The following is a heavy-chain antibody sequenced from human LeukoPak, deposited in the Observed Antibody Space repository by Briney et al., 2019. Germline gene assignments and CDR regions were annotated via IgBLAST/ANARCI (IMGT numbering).Heavy chain of an antibody. CDR1: GFTFTSYG. CDR3: ARDGRNCSSTSCYWYYYYGMDV. Sequence: ASVKVSCKASGFTFTSYGISWVRQAPGQGLEWMGWISAYNGNTNYAQKLQGRVTMTTDTSTSTAYMELRSLRSDDTAVYYCARDGRNCSSTSCYWYYYYGMDVWGQGTTVTVSS. CDR2: ISAYNGNT. V-gene: IGHV1-18*01. J-gene: IGHJ6*02. D-gene: IGHD2-2*01.